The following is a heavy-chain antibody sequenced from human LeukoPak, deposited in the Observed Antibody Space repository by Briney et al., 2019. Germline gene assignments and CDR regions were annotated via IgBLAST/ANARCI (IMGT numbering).Heavy chain of an antibody. D-gene: IGHD3-22*01. J-gene: IGHJ4*02. CDR1: GYTFTSYY. Sequence: GASVKVSCKASGYTFTSYYMHWVRQAPGQGLEWMGIINPSGGSTSYAQKFQGRVTMTRDTSTSTAYMELSRLRSDDTAVYYCARAPPIYYDSSGYENLYYFDYWGQGTLVTVSS. CDR2: INPSGGST. CDR3: ARAPPIYYDSSGYENLYYFDY. V-gene: IGHV1-46*01.